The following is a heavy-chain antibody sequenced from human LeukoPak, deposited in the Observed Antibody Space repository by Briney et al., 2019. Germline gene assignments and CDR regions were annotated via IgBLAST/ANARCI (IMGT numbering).Heavy chain of an antibody. Sequence: GESLKISCKGSGYSFTIYWIGCVRQMPGKGLGWMGIIYPGDSDTRYSPSSQGQVPLSAAKSITTSYLQWSSLKASDTAMYYCARRGSSSWGIDYWGQGNLVTVSS. CDR3: ARRGSSSWGIDY. D-gene: IGHD6-13*01. CDR1: GYSFTIYW. J-gene: IGHJ4*02. V-gene: IGHV5-51*01. CDR2: IYPGDSDT.